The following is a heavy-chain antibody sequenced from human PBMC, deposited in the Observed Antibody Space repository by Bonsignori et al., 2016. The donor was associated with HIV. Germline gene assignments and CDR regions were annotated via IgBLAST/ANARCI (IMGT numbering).Heavy chain of an antibody. CDR1: GGSISDSNYY. Sequence: QLHLQESGPGLVTPSETLSLSCTVSGGSISDSNYYWGWIRQPPGKGLEWIGSIHYSWNTYYNPSLKSRVTISVDTSKNQFSLKLSSVTAADTAVYLCARSSSTRGINPWGPGEPWSPSPQ. J-gene: IGHJ5*02. CDR2: IHYSWNT. CDR3: ARSSSTRGINP. V-gene: IGHV4-39*01.